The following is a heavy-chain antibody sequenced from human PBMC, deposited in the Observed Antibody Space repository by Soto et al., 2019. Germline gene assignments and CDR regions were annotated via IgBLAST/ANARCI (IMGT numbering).Heavy chain of an antibody. CDR2: IFPSGAT. Sequence: QVQLQESGPGLVKPSQTLSLMCTVSGAAISGGDYHWNWIRQAPGKGLEWIGYIFPSGATHYNSSLGTRISMSVGTSKSHFSLKLTSVTAADTAVYFCARGSAAKRYFDLWGRGTLVTVSS. CDR1: GAAISGGDYH. J-gene: IGHJ2*01. D-gene: IGHD5-18*01. V-gene: IGHV4-30-4*01. CDR3: ARGSAAKRYFDL.